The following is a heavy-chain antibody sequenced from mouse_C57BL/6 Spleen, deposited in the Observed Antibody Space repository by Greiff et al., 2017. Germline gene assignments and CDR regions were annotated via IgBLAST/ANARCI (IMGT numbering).Heavy chain of an antibody. Sequence: LKESGPELVKPGASVKISCKASGYSFTDYNMNWVKQSNGKSLEWIGVINPNYGTTSYNQKFKGKATLTVDQSSSTAYMQLNSLTSEDSAVYYCARARLGSSHWYFDVWGTGTTVTVSS. D-gene: IGHD1-1*01. CDR3: ARARLGSSHWYFDV. J-gene: IGHJ1*03. CDR1: GYSFTDYN. V-gene: IGHV1-39*01. CDR2: INPNYGTT.